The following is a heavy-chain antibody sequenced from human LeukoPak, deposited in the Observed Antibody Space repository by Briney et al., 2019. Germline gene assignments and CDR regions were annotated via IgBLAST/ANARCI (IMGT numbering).Heavy chain of an antibody. Sequence: GGSLRLSCAASGFTLSDYNMNWVRQAPGKGLEWVSSISSSSSYIYYADSVKGRFTISRDNAKKSLYLQMNSLRGEDTAVYYCARGPSLGYFQHWGQGTLVTVSS. CDR1: GFTLSDYN. J-gene: IGHJ1*01. CDR2: ISSSSSYI. V-gene: IGHV3-21*01. CDR3: ARGPSLGYFQH.